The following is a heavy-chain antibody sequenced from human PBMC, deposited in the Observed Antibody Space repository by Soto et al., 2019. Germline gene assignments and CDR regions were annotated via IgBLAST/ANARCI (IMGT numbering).Heavy chain of an antibody. V-gene: IGHV1-69*13. Sequence: GASVKVSCKASGGTFSSYAISWVRQAPGQGLEWMGGIIPIFGTANYAQKFQGRVTITADESTSTAYMELSSLRSEDTAVYYCARDGYTYYYGSGSSYYYGMDVWGQGTTVTVSS. CDR2: IIPIFGTA. D-gene: IGHD3-10*01. CDR3: ARDGYTYYYGSGSSYYYGMDV. J-gene: IGHJ6*02. CDR1: GGTFSSYA.